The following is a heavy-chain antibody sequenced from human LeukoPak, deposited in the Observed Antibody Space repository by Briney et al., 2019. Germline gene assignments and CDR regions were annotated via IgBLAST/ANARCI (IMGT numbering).Heavy chain of an antibody. J-gene: IGHJ4*02. CDR1: GFSLSTSGVG. CDR3: AHTQTMVPFDY. D-gene: IGHD4/OR15-4a*01. Sequence: SGPTLVKPPQTLTLTCTFSGFSLSTSGVGVGWIRQPPGKALEWLALISWDDDNRYSPSLKSRLTFTKDNSKNQVVLTMTNMDPVDTATYYCAHTQTMVPFDYWGQGTLVTVSS. V-gene: IGHV2-5*02. CDR2: ISWDDDN.